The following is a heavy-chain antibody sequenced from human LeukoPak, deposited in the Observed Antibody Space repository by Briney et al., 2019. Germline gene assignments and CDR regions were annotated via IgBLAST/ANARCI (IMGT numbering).Heavy chain of an antibody. CDR1: GYTFATYS. V-gene: IGHV1-18*01. CDR2: ISGYSGGT. Sequence: ASVKVSCKTSGYTFATYSINWVRQAPGQGLEWMGWISGYSGGTNYAQKLQGRVTMTTDTSTTTAYMELRSLKSDDTAVYYCARGHSSGRDYYFDTWGQGTLVTVSS. J-gene: IGHJ4*02. D-gene: IGHD6-19*01. CDR3: ARGHSSGRDYYFDT.